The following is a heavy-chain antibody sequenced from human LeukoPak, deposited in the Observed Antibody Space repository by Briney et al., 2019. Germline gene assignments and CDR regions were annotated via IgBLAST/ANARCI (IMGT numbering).Heavy chain of an antibody. J-gene: IGHJ3*02. V-gene: IGHV1-69*04. D-gene: IGHD6-13*01. CDR3: ASGEEAAAGNDAFDI. CDR2: IIPILGIA. Sequence: ASVKVSCKASGGTFSSYAISWVRQAPGQGLEWMGRIIPILGIANYAQKLQGRVTMTTDTSTSTAYMELRSLRSEDTAVYYCASGEEAAAGNDAFDIWGQGTMVTVSS. CDR1: GGTFSSYA.